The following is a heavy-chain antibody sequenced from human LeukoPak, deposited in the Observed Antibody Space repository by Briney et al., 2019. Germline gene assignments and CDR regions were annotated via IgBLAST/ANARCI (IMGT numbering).Heavy chain of an antibody. V-gene: IGHV3-33*01. CDR2: IWYDGSNK. D-gene: IGHD6-19*01. CDR1: GFTFSSYG. J-gene: IGHJ5*02. CDR3: ARAKYSSGLHWFDP. Sequence: GRSLRLSCAASGFTFSSYGMHWVRQAPGKGLEWVAVIWYDGSNKYYADSVKGRFTISRDNSKNTLYLQMNSLRAEDTAVYYCARAKYSSGLHWFDPWGQGTLVTVSS.